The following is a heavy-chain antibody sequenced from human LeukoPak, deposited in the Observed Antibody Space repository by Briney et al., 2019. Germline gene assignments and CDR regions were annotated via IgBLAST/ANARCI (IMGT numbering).Heavy chain of an antibody. D-gene: IGHD1-26*01. J-gene: IGHJ3*02. CDR3: ARDGAAFDI. CDR1: GYTFTSYG. V-gene: IGHV1-2*02. CDR2: INPNSGGT. Sequence: ASVKVSCKASGYTFTSYGISWVRQAPGQGLEWMGWINPNSGGTNYAQKFQGRVTMTRDTSISTAYMELSRLRSDDTAVYYCARDGAAFDIWGQGTMVTVSS.